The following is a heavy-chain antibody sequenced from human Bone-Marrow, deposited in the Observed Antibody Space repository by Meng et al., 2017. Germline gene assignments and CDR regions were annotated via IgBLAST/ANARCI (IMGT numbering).Heavy chain of an antibody. D-gene: IGHD4-17*01. Sequence: ASVKVSCKASGYTFTSYDINWVRQATGQGLEWMGWMNPNSGNTGYAQKFQGRVTITADKSTSTAYMELSSLRSEDTAVYYCARGNMTTDDYWGQGTLVTVSS. J-gene: IGHJ4*02. CDR1: GYTFTSYD. CDR3: ARGNMTTDDY. CDR2: MNPNSGNT. V-gene: IGHV1-8*03.